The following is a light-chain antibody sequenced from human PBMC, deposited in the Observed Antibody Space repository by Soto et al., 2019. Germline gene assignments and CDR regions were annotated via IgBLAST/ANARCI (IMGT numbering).Light chain of an antibody. J-gene: IGLJ1*01. V-gene: IGLV2-14*01. CDR1: SSDVGNYIF. CDR3: VSYTTSASYV. Sequence: QSALTQPASVSGSPGQSITISCTGTSSDVGNYIFVSRYRQHPGKAPKLMIYDINNRPSGVSNRFSGSKSGNTASLTISGLQAEDEADYYCVSYTTSASYVFGTGTKLTVL. CDR2: DIN.